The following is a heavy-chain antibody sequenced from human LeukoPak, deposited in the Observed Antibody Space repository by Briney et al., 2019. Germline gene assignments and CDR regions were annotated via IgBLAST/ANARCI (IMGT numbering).Heavy chain of an antibody. J-gene: IGHJ6*03. CDR2: ISGSGGST. D-gene: IGHD6-13*01. CDR3: ARDWSSSWAYYYYYYMDV. Sequence: PGGSLRLSCAASGFTFSSYAMSWVRQAPGKGLEWVSAISGSGGSTYYADSVKGRFTISRDNAKNSLYLQMNSLRAEDTAVYYCARDWSSSWAYYYYYYMDVWGKGTTVTISS. V-gene: IGHV3-23*01. CDR1: GFTFSSYA.